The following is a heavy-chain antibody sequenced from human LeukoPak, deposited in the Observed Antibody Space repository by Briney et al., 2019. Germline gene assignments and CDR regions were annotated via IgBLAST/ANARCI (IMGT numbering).Heavy chain of an antibody. CDR1: GFTLNDAW. CDR2: IKRETDGGTI. J-gene: IGHJ1*01. Sequence: GGSLRLSCAASGFTLNDAWMSWVRQAPGKGLEWLGRIKRETDGGTIDYAAPVKGRFTISRDDSRNTLYLQMDSLKIEDTAVYYCTTDRYYDNSELQFQHWGQGTLVTVSS. CDR3: TTDRYYDNSELQFQH. D-gene: IGHD3-22*01. V-gene: IGHV3-15*01.